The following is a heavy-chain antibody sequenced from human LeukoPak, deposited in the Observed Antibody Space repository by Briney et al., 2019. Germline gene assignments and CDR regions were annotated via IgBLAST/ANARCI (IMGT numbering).Heavy chain of an antibody. J-gene: IGHJ4*02. CDR2: ISVSGNT. V-gene: IGHV3-23*01. Sequence: GGSLRLSCAASGFTLSSYAMSWVRQAPGKGLEWVSAISVSGNTYHADSVKGRFTISRDNSKNTLYLQMNSLRAGDTAVYYCARGPRFGIRMIVVVTKGHFDYWGQGTLVTVSS. D-gene: IGHD3-22*01. CDR3: ARGPRFGIRMIVVVTKGHFDY. CDR1: GFTLSSYA.